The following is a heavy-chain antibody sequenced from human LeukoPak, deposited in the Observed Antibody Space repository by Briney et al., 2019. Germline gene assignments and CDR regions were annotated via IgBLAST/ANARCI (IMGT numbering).Heavy chain of an antibody. CDR2: ISYDGSNK. J-gene: IGHJ6*03. D-gene: IGHD3-16*01. Sequence: GRSLRLSCAASGFTFSSYAMHWVRQAPGKGLEWVAVISYDGSNKYYADSVKGRFTISRDNAKNSLYLQMNSLRAEDTAVYYCARVGVKHYYYYYYMDVWGKGTTVTISS. CDR3: ARVGVKHYYYYYYMDV. V-gene: IGHV3-30*04. CDR1: GFTFSSYA.